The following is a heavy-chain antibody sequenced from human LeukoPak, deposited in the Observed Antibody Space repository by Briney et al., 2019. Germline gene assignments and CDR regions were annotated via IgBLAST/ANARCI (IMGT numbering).Heavy chain of an antibody. CDR1: GFTFSNYA. V-gene: IGHV3-30*04. D-gene: IGHD3-22*01. CDR2: ISFDGTKS. J-gene: IGHJ4*02. Sequence: GGSLRLSCAASGFTFSNYAIHWVRQAPGKGLEWVAVISFDGTKSYYADSVKDRFTISRDNSKYTLFLQMNSLRAEDTAVYYCARSRVANDSSGYYFKLDYWGQGTLVTVSS. CDR3: ARSRVANDSSGYYFKLDY.